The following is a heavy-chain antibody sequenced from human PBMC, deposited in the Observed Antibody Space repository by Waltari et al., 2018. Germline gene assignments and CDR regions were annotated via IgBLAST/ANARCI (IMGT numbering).Heavy chain of an antibody. CDR1: GFSLSTSGVG. Sequence: QITLKESGPTLVKPTQTLTLTCTFSGFSLSTSGVGVGWIRQPPGKALEWLALIYWNDDKRYSPSRKSRLNITKDTSKNQVVLTMTNMDPVDTATYYCAHRRYYYDSSGYYQNYFDYWGQGTLVTVSS. CDR2: IYWNDDK. CDR3: AHRRYYYDSSGYYQNYFDY. V-gene: IGHV2-5*01. D-gene: IGHD3-22*01. J-gene: IGHJ4*02.